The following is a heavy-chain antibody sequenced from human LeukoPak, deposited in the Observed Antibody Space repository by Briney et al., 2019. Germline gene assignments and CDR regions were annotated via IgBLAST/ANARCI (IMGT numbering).Heavy chain of an antibody. J-gene: IGHJ6*02. Sequence: ASVKVSCKASGYIFTSYYMHWVRQAPEQGLEWMGGIIPIFGTANYAQKFQGRVTITADESTSTAYMELSSLRSEDTAVYYCARELELRYYYYGMDVWGQGTTVTVSS. CDR1: GYIFTSYY. D-gene: IGHD1-7*01. CDR3: ARELELRYYYYGMDV. CDR2: IIPIFGTA. V-gene: IGHV1-69*13.